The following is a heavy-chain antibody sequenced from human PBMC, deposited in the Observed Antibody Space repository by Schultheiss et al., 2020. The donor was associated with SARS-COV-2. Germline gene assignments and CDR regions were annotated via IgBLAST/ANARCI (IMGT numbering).Heavy chain of an antibody. D-gene: IGHD3-3*01. Sequence: SETLSLTCTVSGGSISSSSYYWGWIRQPPGKGLEWIGSIYYSGSTYYNPSLKSRVTISVDTSKNQFSLKLSSVTAADTAVYYCARGDDFWSGYYHLDSWGQGTLVTVSS. CDR2: IYYSGST. CDR1: GGSISSSSYY. V-gene: IGHV4-39*07. J-gene: IGHJ4*02. CDR3: ARGDDFWSGYYHLDS.